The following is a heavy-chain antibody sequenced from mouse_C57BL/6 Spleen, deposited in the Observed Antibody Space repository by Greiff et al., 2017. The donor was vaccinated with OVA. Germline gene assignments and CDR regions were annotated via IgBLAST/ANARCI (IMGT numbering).Heavy chain of an antibody. CDR2: IWGVGST. Sequence: VKLVESGPGLVAPSQSLSITCTVSGFSLTSYGVDWVRQSPGKGLEWLGVIWGVGSTNYNSALKSRLSISKDNSKSQVFIKMNSLQTDDTAMYYCASEYCGSRRFAYWGQGTRVTVSA. J-gene: IGHJ3*01. CDR3: ASEYCGSRRFAY. D-gene: IGHD1-1*01. V-gene: IGHV2-6*01. CDR1: GFSLTSYG.